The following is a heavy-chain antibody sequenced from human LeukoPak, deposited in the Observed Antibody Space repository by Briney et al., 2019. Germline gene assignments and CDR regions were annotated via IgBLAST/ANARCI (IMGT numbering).Heavy chain of an antibody. V-gene: IGHV3-66*01. D-gene: IGHD3-16*02. J-gene: IGHJ4*02. CDR2: IYSGGST. Sequence: PGGSLRLSCAASGFTVSSNYMSWVRQAPGKGLEWVSVIYSGGSTYYADSVKGRFTISRGNAKNSLYLQMNSLRAEDTAVYYCARDSVGNYDYVWGSYRYHETFDYWGQGTLVTVSS. CDR1: GFTVSSNY. CDR3: ARDSVGNYDYVWGSYRYHETFDY.